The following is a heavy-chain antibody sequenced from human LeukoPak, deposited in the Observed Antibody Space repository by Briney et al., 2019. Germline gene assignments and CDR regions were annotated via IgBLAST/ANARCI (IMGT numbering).Heavy chain of an antibody. CDR3: ARYTDYYFDY. Sequence: GGSLRLSCAASVFTFSTYWMTWVRQAPGKGLEWVANMKRDGSEIYYAGSVKGRFTISRDNAKNSLYLQMNSLRAEDTAVYYCARYTDYYFDYWGQGTLVTVSS. V-gene: IGHV3-7*01. CDR2: MKRDGSEI. D-gene: IGHD1-14*01. CDR1: VFTFSTYW. J-gene: IGHJ4*02.